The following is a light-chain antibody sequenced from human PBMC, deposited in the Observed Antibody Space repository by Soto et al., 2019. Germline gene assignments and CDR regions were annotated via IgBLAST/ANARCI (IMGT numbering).Light chain of an antibody. J-gene: IGLJ3*02. CDR1: TSDVGGFDS. Sequence: QSALTQPASVSGSPGQSITISCTSTTSDVGGFDSVSCYQQHPGTAPRVIIYEVSNRPSGVSYRFSGSKSANTASLTISGLQADDEADYYCSSYTTSNTLLFGGGTKLTVL. CDR2: EVS. V-gene: IGLV2-14*01. CDR3: SSYTTSNTLL.